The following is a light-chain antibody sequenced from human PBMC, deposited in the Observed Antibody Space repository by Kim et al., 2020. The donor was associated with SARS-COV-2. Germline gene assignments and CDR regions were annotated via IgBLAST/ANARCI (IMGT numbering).Light chain of an antibody. CDR1: QDVSTD. V-gene: IGKV1-27*01. CDR2: DAS. CDR3: QQYRSAPRT. Sequence: DIQMTQSPSSLSASQGDRVTITCRASQDVSTDLAWYQQKPGNVPDLLIFDASALQGGVPSRFRGSGSGTDFSLTITNMQPEDGATYYCQQYRSAPRTFGGGTTVEI. J-gene: IGKJ4*01.